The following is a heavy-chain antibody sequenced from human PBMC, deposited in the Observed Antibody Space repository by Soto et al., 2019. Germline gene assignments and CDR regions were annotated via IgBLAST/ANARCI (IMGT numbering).Heavy chain of an antibody. CDR1: GGSISSSGYY. CDR2: IYYSGST. Sequence: SQPLSLTCTVSGGSISSSGYYWGWIRQPPGKGLEWIGSIYYSGSTYYNPSLKSRVTISVDTSKNQFSLKLSSVTAADTAVYECSRHNSWDLGLMVRYHCGMDVWGKGTSGTVSS. J-gene: IGHJ6*04. CDR3: SRHNSWDLGLMVRYHCGMDV. V-gene: IGHV4-39*01. D-gene: IGHD2-8*02.